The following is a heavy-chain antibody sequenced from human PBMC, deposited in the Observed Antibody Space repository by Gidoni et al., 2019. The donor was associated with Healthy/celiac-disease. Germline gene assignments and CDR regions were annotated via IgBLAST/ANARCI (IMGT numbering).Heavy chain of an antibody. Sequence: EVQLLESGGGLVQPGGSLRLSGAASGFTFSSYAMIWVRQAPGKGLEWFSAISGSGGSTYYADSVKGRFTISRDNSKNTLYLQMNSLRAEDTAVYYCAKHGAAQEYFQHWGQGTLVTVSS. CDR1: GFTFSSYA. V-gene: IGHV3-23*01. J-gene: IGHJ1*01. CDR2: ISGSGGST. D-gene: IGHD6-6*01. CDR3: AKHGAAQEYFQH.